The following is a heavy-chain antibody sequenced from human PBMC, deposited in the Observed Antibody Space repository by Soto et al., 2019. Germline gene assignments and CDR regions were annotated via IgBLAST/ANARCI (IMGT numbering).Heavy chain of an antibody. CDR3: ARWQRSSNAYYYYYGMDV. Sequence: ASVKVSCKASGGTFSSYAISWVPQAPGQGLEWMGGIIPIFGTANYAQKFQGRVTITADKSTSTAYMELSSLRSEDTAVYYCARWQRSSNAYYYYYGMDVWGQGXTVTVSS. V-gene: IGHV1-69*06. CDR2: IIPIFGTA. CDR1: GGTFSSYA. D-gene: IGHD2-2*01. J-gene: IGHJ6*02.